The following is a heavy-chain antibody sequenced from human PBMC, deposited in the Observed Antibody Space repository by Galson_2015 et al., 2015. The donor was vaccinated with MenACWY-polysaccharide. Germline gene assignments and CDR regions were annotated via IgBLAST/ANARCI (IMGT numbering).Heavy chain of an antibody. CDR2: IPGSAAST. J-gene: IGHJ4*02. Sequence: SMSISCAASGFTFSDTAMGRVRQAPGKGLEWAADIPGSAASTFYADTVKGRFTISRDNSNNMLYLQMNSLTVDDTAIFYRAKGKLGYIRDWGQGTLVTVSS. CDR1: GFTFSDTA. V-gene: IGHV3-23*01. D-gene: IGHD5-24*01. CDR3: AKGKLGYIRD.